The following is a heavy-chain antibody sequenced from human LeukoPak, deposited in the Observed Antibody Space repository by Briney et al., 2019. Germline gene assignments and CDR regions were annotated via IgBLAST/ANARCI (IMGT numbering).Heavy chain of an antibody. J-gene: IGHJ4*02. CDR2: TYYRSEWKY. Sequence: SQTLSLTCAISGGSVSSKSSAWEWIRESPSRGLEWVGRTYYRSEWKYDYALGVTSRITTNPDTSTNQFSLQLNCVTPEDTAVYYCARNSADLDFWGQGILVTVSS. D-gene: IGHD1-26*01. CDR3: ARNSADLDF. CDR1: GGSVSSKSSA. V-gene: IGHV6-1*01.